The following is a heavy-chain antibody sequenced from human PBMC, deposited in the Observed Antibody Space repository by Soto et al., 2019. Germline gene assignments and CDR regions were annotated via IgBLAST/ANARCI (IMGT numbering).Heavy chain of an antibody. V-gene: IGHV4-39*06. CDR2: IYYSGNT. J-gene: IGHJ4*02. Sequence: SETLSLTCTVSGGYISGSTSYWGWIRQPPGKGLEWIGNIYYSGNTYYHPSLKSRLTISVDTSKNQLALKLSSVTAADTAVYYCARLHSFDSWGQGTLVTVSS. CDR3: ARLHSFDS. CDR1: GGYISGSTSY.